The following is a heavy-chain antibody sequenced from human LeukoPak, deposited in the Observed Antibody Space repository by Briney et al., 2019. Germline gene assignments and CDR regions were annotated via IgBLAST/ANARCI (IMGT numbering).Heavy chain of an antibody. Sequence: GGSLRLSCAASGFSFSTHAMHWVRQAPGKGLEYVSAISSNGHSAYYGNSVKGRFTISRDNSKNTLYLQMGSLRADDMAVYYCARRKYYYDSSGYEGAYDAFDIWGQGTMVTVSS. CDR3: ARRKYYYDSSGYEGAYDAFDI. J-gene: IGHJ3*02. D-gene: IGHD3-22*01. CDR2: ISSNGHSA. CDR1: GFSFSTHA. V-gene: IGHV3-64*01.